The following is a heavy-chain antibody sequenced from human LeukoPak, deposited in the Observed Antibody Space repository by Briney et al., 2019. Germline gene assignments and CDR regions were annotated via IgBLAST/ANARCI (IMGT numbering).Heavy chain of an antibody. CDR1: GGSFSSYY. CDR2: IYYSGST. V-gene: IGHV4-59*01. J-gene: IGHJ4*02. D-gene: IGHD2-15*01. Sequence: SETLSLTCAVYGGSFSSYYWSWIRQPPGKGLEWIGYIYYSGSTNYNPSLKSRVTISVDTSKNQFSLKLSSVTAADTAVYYCARAYCSGGSCPFDYWGQGTLVTVSS. CDR3: ARAYCSGGSCPFDY.